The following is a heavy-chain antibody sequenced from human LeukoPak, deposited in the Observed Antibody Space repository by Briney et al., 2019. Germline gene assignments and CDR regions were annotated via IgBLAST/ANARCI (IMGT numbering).Heavy chain of an antibody. CDR3: ASLGSSAAGTHPDY. V-gene: IGHV4-59*08. CDR1: GGSISSYY. Sequence: PSETLSLTCTVSGGSISSYYWSWIRQPPGKGLEWIGYIYYSGSTYYNPSLKSRVTISVDTSKNQFSLKLSSVTAADTAVYYCASLGSSAAGTHPDYWGQGTLVTVSS. D-gene: IGHD6-13*01. J-gene: IGHJ4*02. CDR2: IYYSGST.